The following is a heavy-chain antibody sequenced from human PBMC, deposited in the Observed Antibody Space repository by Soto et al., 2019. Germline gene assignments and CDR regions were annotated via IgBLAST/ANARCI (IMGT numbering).Heavy chain of an antibody. J-gene: IGHJ5*02. CDR3: ARHEQVRGVIGFGSWFDP. Sequence: PSETLSLTCTVSGGSISSSSYYWGWIRQPPGKGLEWIGSIYYSGSTYYNPSLKSRVTISVDTSKNQFSLKLSSVTAADTAVYYCARHEQVRGVIGFGSWFDPWGQGTMVTVSS. V-gene: IGHV4-39*01. D-gene: IGHD3-10*01. CDR1: GGSISSSSYY. CDR2: IYYSGST.